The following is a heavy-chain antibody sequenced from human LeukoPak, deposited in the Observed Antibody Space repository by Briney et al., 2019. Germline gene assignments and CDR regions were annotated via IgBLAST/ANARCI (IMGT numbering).Heavy chain of an antibody. CDR3: ASLGTTDKDY. CDR2: IFSSGST. J-gene: IGHJ4*02. V-gene: IGHV4-30-4*01. D-gene: IGHD7-27*01. Sequence: SETLSLTCTVSGGSISSDDFYWSWIRQPPGKGLEWIGYIFSSGSTHYNPSLKSRVTISVDTSKNQFSLKLSSVTAADTAVYYCASLGTTDKDYWGQGTLVTVSS. CDR1: GGSISSDDFY.